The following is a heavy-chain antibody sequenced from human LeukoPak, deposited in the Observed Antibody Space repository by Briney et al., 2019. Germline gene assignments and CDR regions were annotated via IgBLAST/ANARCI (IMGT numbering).Heavy chain of an antibody. CDR2: ISGSGGST. Sequence: PGGSLRLSCAASGFTFSSYAMSWVRQAPGKGLEWGSAISGSGGSTYYADSVKSRFTISRANSKKTLYLQMTRLRPADTAVSYCEKAGGDFCSGYYRTDYWGQGTLVTVSS. CDR3: EKAGGDFCSGYYRTDY. CDR1: GFTFSSYA. D-gene: IGHD3-3*01. J-gene: IGHJ4*02. V-gene: IGHV3-23*01.